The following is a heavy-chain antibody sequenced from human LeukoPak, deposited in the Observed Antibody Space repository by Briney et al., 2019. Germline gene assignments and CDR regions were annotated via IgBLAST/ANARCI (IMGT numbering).Heavy chain of an antibody. CDR2: ISSNGVST. J-gene: IGHJ6*02. CDR3: ARDIVVVPAAMPGGYYYYYGMDV. Sequence: GGSLRLSCAASGFTFSSYAMHWVRQAPGKGLEYVSAISSNGVSTYYANSVKGRFTISRDNSKNTLYLQMGSLRAEDMAVYYCARDIVVVPAAMPGGYYYYYGMDVWGQGTTVTVSS. D-gene: IGHD2-2*01. V-gene: IGHV3-64*01. CDR1: GFTFSSYA.